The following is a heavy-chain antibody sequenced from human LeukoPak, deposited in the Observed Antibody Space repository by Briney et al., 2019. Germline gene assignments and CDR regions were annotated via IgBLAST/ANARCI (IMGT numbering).Heavy chain of an antibody. D-gene: IGHD3-22*01. Sequence: GGSLRLSCAASGFTFSNAWMSWVRQAPGKGLEWVGRIKSKIDGGTTDYAAPVKGRFTISRDDPKNTLYLQMNSLKTEDTALYYCTTMGNYDSSGYRFDYWGQGTLVTVSS. V-gene: IGHV3-15*01. J-gene: IGHJ4*02. CDR3: TTMGNYDSSGYRFDY. CDR2: IKSKIDGGTT. CDR1: GFTFSNAW.